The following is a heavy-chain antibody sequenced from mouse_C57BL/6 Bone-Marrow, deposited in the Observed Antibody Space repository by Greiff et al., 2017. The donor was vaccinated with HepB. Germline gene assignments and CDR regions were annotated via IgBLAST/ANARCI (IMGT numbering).Heavy chain of an antibody. CDR1: GFTFTDYY. J-gene: IGHJ2*01. CDR3: ARYNYYGYFDY. D-gene: IGHD1-1*01. CDR2: IRNKANGYTT. Sequence: EVMLVESGGGLVQPGGSLSLSCAASGFTFTDYYMSWVRQPPGKALEWLGFIRNKANGYTTEYSASVKGRFTISRDNSQSTLYLQMNALRAEDSATYYCARYNYYGYFDYWGQGTTLTVSS. V-gene: IGHV7-3*01.